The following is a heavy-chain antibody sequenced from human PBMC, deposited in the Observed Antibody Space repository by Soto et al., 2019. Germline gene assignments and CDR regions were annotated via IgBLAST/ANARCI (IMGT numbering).Heavy chain of an antibody. CDR3: ARDLELRFLERAGDYGMDV. V-gene: IGHV1-69*13. J-gene: IGHJ6*02. CDR2: IIPIFGTA. CDR1: GCTFISYA. D-gene: IGHD3-3*01. Sequence: VHVSCMSSGCTFISYAISWVRQAPGQGLEWMGGIIPIFGTANYAQKFKGRVTITADESTSTAYMELSSLRSEDTAVYYCARDLELRFLERAGDYGMDVWGQGTTVTVSS.